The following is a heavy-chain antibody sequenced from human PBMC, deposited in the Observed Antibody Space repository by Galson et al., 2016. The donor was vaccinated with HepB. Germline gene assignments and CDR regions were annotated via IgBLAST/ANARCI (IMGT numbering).Heavy chain of an antibody. CDR3: ARDRGGSAGGYNGFDS. J-gene: IGHJ5*01. CDR1: GFTFSDYW. D-gene: IGHD2-15*01. CDR2: IKGDGSVT. Sequence: SLRLSCAASGFTFSDYWMHWVRQAPGKGLMWVSRIKGDGSVTDYADSVKGRFPISRDNAKNALYMQMNSLRGDDTAVHYCARDRGGSAGGYNGFDSWGQGMLVTVSS. V-gene: IGHV3-74*01.